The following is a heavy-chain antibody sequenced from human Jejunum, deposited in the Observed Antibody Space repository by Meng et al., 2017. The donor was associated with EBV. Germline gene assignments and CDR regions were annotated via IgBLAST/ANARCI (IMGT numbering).Heavy chain of an antibody. V-gene: IGHV4-30-2*01. J-gene: IGHJ4*02. CDR3: ARGGPDFGDYVPFDY. CDR1: GDSITRGAYL. D-gene: IGHD4-17*01. CDR2: IYHIGST. Sequence: QVQESGSGLVKPSQTLSLTCAVAGDSITRGAYLWSWIRQPPGKGLEWIGNIYHIGSTYYNPSLKSRVTISVDRSKNQFSLKLTSVTAADTAVYYCARGGPDFGDYVPFDYWGQGTLVTASS.